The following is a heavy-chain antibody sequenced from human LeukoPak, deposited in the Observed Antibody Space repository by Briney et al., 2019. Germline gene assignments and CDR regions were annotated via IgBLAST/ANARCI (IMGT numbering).Heavy chain of an antibody. V-gene: IGHV4-39*01. D-gene: IGHD6-19*01. Sequence: PSETLSLTCTVSGGSISSSSYYWGWIRQPPGKGLEWIGSIYYSGSTYYNQSLKSRVTISVDTSKNQFSLKLSSVTAADTAVYYCAAQWLERLNWFDPWGQGTLVTVSS. CDR2: IYYSGST. CDR3: AAQWLERLNWFDP. CDR1: GGSISSSSYY. J-gene: IGHJ5*02.